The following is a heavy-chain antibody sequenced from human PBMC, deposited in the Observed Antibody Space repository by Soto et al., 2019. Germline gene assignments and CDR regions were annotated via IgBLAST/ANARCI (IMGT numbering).Heavy chain of an antibody. V-gene: IGHV3-33*01. Sequence: PGGSLRLSCAASGFTFSSYGMHWVRQAPGKGLEWVAVIWYDGSNKYYADSVKGRFTISRDNSKNTLYLQMNSLRAEDTAVYYCARDGGSAVAAPNYYYYGMDVWGQGTTVTVSS. CDR1: GFTFSSYG. J-gene: IGHJ6*02. D-gene: IGHD6-19*01. CDR3: ARDGGSAVAAPNYYYYGMDV. CDR2: IWYDGSNK.